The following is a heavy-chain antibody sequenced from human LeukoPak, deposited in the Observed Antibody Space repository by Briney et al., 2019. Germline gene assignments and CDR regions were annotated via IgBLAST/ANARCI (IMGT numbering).Heavy chain of an antibody. Sequence: SETLSLTCTVSGGSVTSYYWNWIRQPAGKGLEWVGRIYNTGSTWYNPSLKSRVSMSIDTSKNQFSLKLHSVTAADAAVYYCARDIGNYYDYIYRYYYDYWGQGSLVTVSS. V-gene: IGHV4-4*07. CDR3: ARDIGNYYDYIYRYYYDY. CDR1: GGSVTSYY. CDR2: IYNTGST. J-gene: IGHJ4*02. D-gene: IGHD3-22*01.